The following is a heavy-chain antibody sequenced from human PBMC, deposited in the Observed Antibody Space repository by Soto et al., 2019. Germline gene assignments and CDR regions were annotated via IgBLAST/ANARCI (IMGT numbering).Heavy chain of an antibody. CDR2: IYYSGST. V-gene: IGHV4-59*01. CDR3: ARGNYGTPFDY. D-gene: IGHD3-10*01. CDR1: GGSISSYY. J-gene: IGHJ4*02. Sequence: SETLSLTCTVSGGSISSYYWSWIRQPPGKGLEWIGYIYYSGSTNYNPSLKSRVTISVDTSKNQFPLKLSSVTAADTAVYYCARGNYGTPFDYWGQGTLVTVSS.